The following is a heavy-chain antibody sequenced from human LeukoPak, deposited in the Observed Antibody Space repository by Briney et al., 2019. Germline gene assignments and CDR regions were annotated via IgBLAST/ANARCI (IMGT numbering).Heavy chain of an antibody. J-gene: IGHJ6*02. V-gene: IGHV3-23*01. CDR3: AKGLYSGYDSDYYYGMDV. CDR2: ISGSGGST. Sequence: GGSLRLSCAASGLTFSSYAMSWVRQAPGKGLEWVSAISGSGGSTYYADSVKGRFTISRDNSKNTLYLQMNSLRAEDTAVYYCAKGLYSGYDSDYYYGMDVWGQGTTVTVSS. CDR1: GLTFSSYA. D-gene: IGHD5-12*01.